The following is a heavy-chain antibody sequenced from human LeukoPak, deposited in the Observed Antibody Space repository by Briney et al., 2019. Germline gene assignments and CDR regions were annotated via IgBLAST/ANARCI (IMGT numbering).Heavy chain of an antibody. V-gene: IGHV1-8*01. CDR2: MNPNSGNT. Sequence: GASVKVSCKASGSTFTSYDINWVRQATGQGLEWMGWMNPNSGNTGYAQKFQGRGTMTRNTSISTAYMELSSLRSEATAVYYCARVLELLKDAFDIWGQGTMVTVSS. J-gene: IGHJ3*02. CDR3: ARVLELLKDAFDI. D-gene: IGHD1-7*01. CDR1: GSTFTSYD.